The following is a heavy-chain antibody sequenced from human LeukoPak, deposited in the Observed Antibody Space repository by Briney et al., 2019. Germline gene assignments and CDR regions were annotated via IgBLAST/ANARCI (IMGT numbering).Heavy chain of an antibody. CDR3: ASTGYSSGWYSSSPYNWFDP. CDR1: GGTFSSYA. CDR2: IIPIFGTA. D-gene: IGHD6-19*01. J-gene: IGHJ5*02. Sequence: SVTVSCKASGGTFSSYAISWVRQAPGQGLEWMGGIIPIFGTANYAQKFQGRVTITADESTSTAYMELSSLRSEDTAVYYCASTGYSSGWYSSSPYNWFDPWGQGTLVTVSS. V-gene: IGHV1-69*13.